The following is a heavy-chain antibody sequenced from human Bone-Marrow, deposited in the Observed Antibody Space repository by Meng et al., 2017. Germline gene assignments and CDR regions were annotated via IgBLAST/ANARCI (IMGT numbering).Heavy chain of an antibody. D-gene: IGHD3-22*01. J-gene: IGHJ3*02. CDR2: ITSSGSTI. CDR3: ASLLITMIVVVSPYDAFDI. CDR1: GFTFSSYF. V-gene: IGHV3-11*01. Sequence: GGSLRLSCDASGFTFSSYFMTWIRQAPGKGLEWIAFITSSGSTIHYADSVKGRFTISRDNVNNSLFLQMDNLRGEDTAVYYCASLLITMIVVVSPYDAFDIWGQGTMVTVSS.